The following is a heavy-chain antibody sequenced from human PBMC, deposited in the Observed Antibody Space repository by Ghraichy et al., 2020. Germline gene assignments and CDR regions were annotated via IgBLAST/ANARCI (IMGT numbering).Heavy chain of an antibody. D-gene: IGHD6-6*01. V-gene: IGHV3-33*01. CDR2: IWYDGSKQ. Sequence: GGSLRLSCAASRFSFSAYGMHWVRQAPGKGLEWVAVIWYDGSKQYYADSVKGRFTISRDNSENTLYLQMNSLRVEDTAVYFCARDRGAAEQIVPYYYGMDVGGQGTTVTVSS. CDR1: RFSFSAYG. J-gene: IGHJ6*02. CDR3: ARDRGAAEQIVPYYYGMDV.